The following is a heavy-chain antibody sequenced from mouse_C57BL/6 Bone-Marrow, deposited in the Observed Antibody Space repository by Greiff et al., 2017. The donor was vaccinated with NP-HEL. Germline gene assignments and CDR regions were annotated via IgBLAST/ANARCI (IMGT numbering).Heavy chain of an antibody. CDR1: GYTFTSYG. V-gene: IGHV1-81*01. D-gene: IGHD1-1*01. CDR3: ARDVVPWCFDV. CDR2: IYPRSGNT. J-gene: IGHJ1*03. Sequence: QVQLKQSGAELARPGASVKLSCKASGYTFTSYGISWVKQRTGQGLAWIGEIYPRSGNTYYNEKFKGKAKLTADKSSSAAYMELRSLTSEDSSVLFCARDVVPWCFDVWGTGTTVTVSS.